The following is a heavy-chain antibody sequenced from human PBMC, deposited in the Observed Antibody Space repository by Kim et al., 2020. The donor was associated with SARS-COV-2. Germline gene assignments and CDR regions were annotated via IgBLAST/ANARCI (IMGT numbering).Heavy chain of an antibody. CDR2: ISGSGGST. CDR3: AKGEGIDFWSGYYRAGGDFDY. CDR1: GFTFSSYA. Sequence: GGSLRLSCAASGFTFSSYAMSWVRQAPGKGLEWVSAISGSGGSTYYADSVKGRFTISRDNSKNTLYLQMNSLRAEDTAVYYCAKGEGIDFWSGYYRAGGDFDYWGQGTLVTVSS. V-gene: IGHV3-23*01. J-gene: IGHJ4*02. D-gene: IGHD3-3*01.